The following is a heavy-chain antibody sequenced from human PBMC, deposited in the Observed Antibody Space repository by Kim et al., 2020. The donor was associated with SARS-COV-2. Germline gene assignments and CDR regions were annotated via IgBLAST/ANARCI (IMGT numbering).Heavy chain of an antibody. J-gene: IGHJ3*02. CDR2: IYYSGST. D-gene: IGHD3-22*01. CDR1: GGSISSGGYY. CDR3: ARATGITMILVVIQAFDI. Sequence: SETLSLTCTVSGGSISSGGYYWSWIRQYPGKGLEWIGYIYYSGSTYYNPSLKSRVTISVDTSKNQLSLKLSSVTAADTAVYYCARATGITMILVVIQAFDIWGQGTTVTVSS. V-gene: IGHV4-31*03.